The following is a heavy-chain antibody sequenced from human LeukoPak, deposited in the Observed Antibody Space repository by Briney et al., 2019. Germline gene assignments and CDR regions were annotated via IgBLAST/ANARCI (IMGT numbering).Heavy chain of an antibody. J-gene: IGHJ4*02. Sequence: GGSLRLSCAASGFTFSSYAMSWVRQAPGKGLEWVSAISSSGGSTYYADSVKGRFTISRDNSKNTLYLQMNSLRAEDTAVYYCTTDRGLRLGELPFDYWGQGTLVTVSS. D-gene: IGHD3-16*01. V-gene: IGHV3-23*01. CDR2: ISSSGGST. CDR1: GFTFSSYA. CDR3: TTDRGLRLGELPFDY.